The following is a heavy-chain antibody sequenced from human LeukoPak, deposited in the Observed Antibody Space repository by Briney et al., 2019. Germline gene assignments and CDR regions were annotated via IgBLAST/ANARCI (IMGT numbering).Heavy chain of an antibody. J-gene: IGHJ6*02. Sequence: SVKVSCKASGGTFSSYAISWVRQAPGQGLEWMGGIIPIFGTANYAQKFQGRVTITADESTSTAYMELSSLRFEDTAVYYCARENGDSRRGYYGMDVWGQGTTVTVSS. CDR1: GGTFSSYA. D-gene: IGHD4-17*01. CDR3: ARENGDSRRGYYGMDV. V-gene: IGHV1-69*13. CDR2: IIPIFGTA.